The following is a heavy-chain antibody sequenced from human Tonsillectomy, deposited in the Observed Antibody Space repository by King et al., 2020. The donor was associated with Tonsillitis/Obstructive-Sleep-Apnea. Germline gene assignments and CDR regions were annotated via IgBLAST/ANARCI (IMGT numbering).Heavy chain of an antibody. Sequence: VQLPQSGPGLVKPSQTLSLTCALSGDSVSSNSAAWNWIRQSPSRGLEWLGRTYYRSKWYNDYAVSVKSRITINPDTSKNQFSLQLSSVTPEDTAVYYCARQRPSWEYYYYYMDVWGKGTTVTVSS. J-gene: IGHJ6*03. CDR2: TYYRSKWYN. CDR1: GDSVSSNSAA. D-gene: IGHD1-26*01. V-gene: IGHV6-1*01. CDR3: ARQRPSWEYYYYYMDV.